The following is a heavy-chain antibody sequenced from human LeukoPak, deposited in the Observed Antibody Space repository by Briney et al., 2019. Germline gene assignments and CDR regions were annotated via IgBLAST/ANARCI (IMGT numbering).Heavy chain of an antibody. D-gene: IGHD2-2*01. V-gene: IGHV1-2*02. CDR2: INPNSGGT. CDR3: ARDIVVVPAAIKNVGWFDP. Sequence: ASVKVSCKASGYTFTGYYMHWVRQAPGQGLEWMGWINPNSGGTNYAQKFQGRVTMTRDTSISTAYMELSRLRSDDTAVYYCARDIVVVPAAIKNVGWFDPWGQGTLVTVSS. J-gene: IGHJ5*02. CDR1: GYTFTGYY.